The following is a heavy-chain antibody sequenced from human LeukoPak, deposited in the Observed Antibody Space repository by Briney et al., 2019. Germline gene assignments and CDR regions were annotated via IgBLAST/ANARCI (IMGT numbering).Heavy chain of an antibody. Sequence: SETLSLTCTVSGGSISSSNYYWGWIRQPPGKGLEWIGSIYYSGSTYYNPSLKSRVTISVDTSKNQFSLKLSSVTAADTAVYYCARHGEYGDYRGPFDYWGRGTLVTVSS. V-gene: IGHV4-39*01. CDR3: ARHGEYGDYRGPFDY. CDR1: GGSISSSNYY. J-gene: IGHJ4*02. D-gene: IGHD4-17*01. CDR2: IYYSGST.